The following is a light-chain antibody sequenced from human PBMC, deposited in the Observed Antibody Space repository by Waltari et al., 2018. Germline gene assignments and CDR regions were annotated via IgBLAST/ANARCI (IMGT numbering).Light chain of an antibody. CDR3: QQRSNWPSVT. Sequence: EIVLTQSQATQSLSPGERATLSCRASQSVSRHLAWYQQKPGQAPRLLIYDASNRAPGIPARFSGSGSGTDFTLTISSLEPEDFAVYYCQQRSNWPSVTFGGGTKVEIK. V-gene: IGKV3-11*01. CDR2: DAS. J-gene: IGKJ4*01. CDR1: QSVSRH.